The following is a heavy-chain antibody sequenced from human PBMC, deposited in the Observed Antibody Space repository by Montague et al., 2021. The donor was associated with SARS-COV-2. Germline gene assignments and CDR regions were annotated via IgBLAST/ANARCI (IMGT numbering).Heavy chain of an antibody. CDR1: GFTVNSNY. CDR3: ARGGVGATWAFDI. D-gene: IGHD1-26*01. J-gene: IGHJ3*02. CDR2: IYSGGDT. V-gene: IGHV3-53*01. Sequence: SLRLSCAASGFTVNSNYMSLVRQAPGKGLEWVALIYSGGDTTYAXSVXDRFTISRDNSKNTLYLQMNSLRVEDTAVFYCARGGVGATWAFDIWGQGTMVTVSS.